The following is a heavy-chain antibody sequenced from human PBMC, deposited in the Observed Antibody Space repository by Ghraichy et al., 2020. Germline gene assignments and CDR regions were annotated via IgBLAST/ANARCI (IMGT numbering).Heavy chain of an antibody. CDR2: IYYSGST. CDR3: ARTSYDSSGYYYDVWYFDL. D-gene: IGHD3-22*01. V-gene: IGHV4-39*07. Sequence: GSLRLSCTVSGGSISSSSYYWGWIRQPPGKGLEWIGSIYYSGSTYYNPSLKSRVTISVDTSKNQFSLKLSSVTAADTAVYYCARTSYDSSGYYYDVWYFDLWGRGTLVTVSS. J-gene: IGHJ2*01. CDR1: GGSISSSSYY.